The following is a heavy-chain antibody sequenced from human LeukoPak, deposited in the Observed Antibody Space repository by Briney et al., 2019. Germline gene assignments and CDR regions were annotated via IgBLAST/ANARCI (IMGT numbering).Heavy chain of an antibody. CDR2: IYYSGST. Sequence: SETLSLTCTVSGGSISSYYWSWIRQPPGKGLEGIGYIYYSGSTNYNPSLKSRVTISVDTSKNQFSLKLSSVTAADTAVYYCARVWATTYYDFWSGYYTFDYWGQGTLVTVSS. J-gene: IGHJ4*02. CDR3: ARVWATTYYDFWSGYYTFDY. V-gene: IGHV4-59*01. CDR1: GGSISSYY. D-gene: IGHD3-3*01.